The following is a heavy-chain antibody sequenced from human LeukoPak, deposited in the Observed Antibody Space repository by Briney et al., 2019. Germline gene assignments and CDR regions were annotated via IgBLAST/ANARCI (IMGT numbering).Heavy chain of an antibody. Sequence: PGGSLRLSCAASGFTFNTHEMNWVRQAPGKGLEWVSYINSGGITKYYADSMKGRFTISRDNAKNSLSLQMNSLRAEDTAVYYCARVRGYWFDSWGQGTLVTVSS. CDR2: INSGGITK. D-gene: IGHD3-16*01. CDR1: GFTFNTHE. V-gene: IGHV3-48*03. CDR3: ARVRGYWFDS. J-gene: IGHJ5*01.